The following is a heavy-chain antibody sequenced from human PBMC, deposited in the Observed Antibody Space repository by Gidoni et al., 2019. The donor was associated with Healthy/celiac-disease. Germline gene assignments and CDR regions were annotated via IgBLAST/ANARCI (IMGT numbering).Heavy chain of an antibody. CDR1: GGTFSSYA. Sequence: QVQLVQSGAEVKKPGSSVKVSCKASGGTFSSYAIRWVRQAPGQGLEWMGGITPIFGTANYAQKFQGRVTITADESTSTAYMELSSLRSEDTAVYYCARDGRPFPHSSSPHRHFQHWGQGTLVTVSS. CDR2: ITPIFGTA. CDR3: ARDGRPFPHSSSPHRHFQH. J-gene: IGHJ1*01. V-gene: IGHV1-69*01. D-gene: IGHD6-13*01.